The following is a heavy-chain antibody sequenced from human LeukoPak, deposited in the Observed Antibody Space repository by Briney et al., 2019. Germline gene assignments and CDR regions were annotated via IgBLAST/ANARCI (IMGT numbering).Heavy chain of an antibody. CDR2: INSDASRP. V-gene: IGHV3-74*01. J-gene: IGHJ3*02. CDR1: GFTFSDYW. Sequence: GGSLRLSCAASGFTFSDYWMHWVRQAPGKGLEWVSRINSDASRPSYADSVKGRFTITRDNAKNTLYLQMNGLRVEDTGLYYCTRETRETGSGDHQTDAFDIWGQGTMVSVSS. CDR3: TRETRETGSGDHQTDAFDI. D-gene: IGHD2-15*01.